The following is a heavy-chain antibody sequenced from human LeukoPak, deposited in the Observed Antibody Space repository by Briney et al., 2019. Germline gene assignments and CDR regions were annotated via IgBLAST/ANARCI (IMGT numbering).Heavy chain of an antibody. D-gene: IGHD1-26*01. CDR1: GGSISSGIYH. CDR2: FYTSGNT. J-gene: IGHJ3*02. V-gene: IGHV4-61*02. CDR3: ARDLGSRGAGIGRNI. Sequence: SETLSLTCTVSGGSISSGIYHWSWVRQPAGKGLEWIGRFYTSGNTNYNPSLKSRVTISVDTSKNQFSLKLSSVTAADTAVYYCARDLGSRGAGIGRNIWGQGTMVTVSS.